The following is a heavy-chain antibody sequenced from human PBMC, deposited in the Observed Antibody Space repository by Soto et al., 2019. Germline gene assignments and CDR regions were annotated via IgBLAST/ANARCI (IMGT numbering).Heavy chain of an antibody. Sequence: GASVKVSCKASGYTFTSYYMHWVRQAPGQGLEWMGIINPSGGSTSYAQKFQGRVTMTRDTPTSTVYMELSSLRSEDTAVYYCARGPLTYYDFWSGYSSWFDPWGQGTLVTVSS. D-gene: IGHD3-3*01. J-gene: IGHJ5*02. CDR2: INPSGGST. V-gene: IGHV1-46*01. CDR1: GYTFTSYY. CDR3: ARGPLTYYDFWSGYSSWFDP.